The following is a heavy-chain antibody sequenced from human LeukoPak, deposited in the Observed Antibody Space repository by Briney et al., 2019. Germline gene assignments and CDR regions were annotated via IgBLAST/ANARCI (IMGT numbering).Heavy chain of an antibody. D-gene: IGHD6-6*01. CDR1: GYTFTSYW. CDR3: ARQDYSSSSLNY. J-gene: IGHJ4*02. CDR2: IYPGDSDT. Sequence: GESLKISCKGSGYTFTSYWVAWVRQMPGKGLEWMGIIYPGDSDTRYSPSFQGQATISADKAISTAYLQWSSLKASDTAMYYCARQDYSSSSLNYWGQGTLVTVSS. V-gene: IGHV5-51*01.